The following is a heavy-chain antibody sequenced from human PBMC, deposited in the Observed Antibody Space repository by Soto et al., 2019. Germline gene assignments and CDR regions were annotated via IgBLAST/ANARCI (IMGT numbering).Heavy chain of an antibody. CDR2: KYYRSRWYS. CDR3: ARSEEDSDYYYYGMDV. J-gene: IGHJ6*02. V-gene: IGHV6-1*01. CDR1: GCTVLSKSVA. Sequence: LTLSLIGVGSGCTVLSKSVALTWVRQSRARGLEVLGRKYYRSRWYSGYAVSVRSRIDINADTSKNQVSLQLNSVTPEDTAVYYCARSEEDSDYYYYGMDVWDQGITLRVSS. D-gene: IGHD2-15*01.